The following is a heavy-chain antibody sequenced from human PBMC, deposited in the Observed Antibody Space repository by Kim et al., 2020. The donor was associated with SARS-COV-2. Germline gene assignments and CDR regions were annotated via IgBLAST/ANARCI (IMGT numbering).Heavy chain of an antibody. V-gene: IGHV4-4*02. CDR2: IYHSGST. D-gene: IGHD1-7*01. J-gene: IGHJ6*02. Sequence: SETLSLTCAVSGGSISSSNWWSWVRQPPGKGLEWIGEIYHSGSTNYNPSLKSRVTISVDKSKNQFSLKLSSVTAADTAVYYCARVTPNWNYGMGYYYYGMDVWGQGTTVTVSS. CDR3: ARVTPNWNYGMGYYYYGMDV. CDR1: GGSISSSNW.